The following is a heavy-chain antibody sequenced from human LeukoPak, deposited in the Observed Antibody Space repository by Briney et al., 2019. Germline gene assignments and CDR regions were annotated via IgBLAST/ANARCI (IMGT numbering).Heavy chain of an antibody. CDR1: GYSISSGYY. J-gene: IGHJ4*02. V-gene: IGHV4-38-2*01. CDR3: ARLRSSSLVDY. CDR2: IYHSGST. D-gene: IGHD6-13*01. Sequence: SETLSLTCAVSGYSISSGYYWGWIRQPPGKGLEWIGSIYHSGSTYYNPSLKSRVTISVDTSKNQFSLKLSSVTAADTAVYYCARLRSSSLVDYWGQGTLVTVSS.